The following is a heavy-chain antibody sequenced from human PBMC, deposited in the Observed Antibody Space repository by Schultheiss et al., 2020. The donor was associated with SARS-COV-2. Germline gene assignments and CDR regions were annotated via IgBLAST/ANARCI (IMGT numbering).Heavy chain of an antibody. V-gene: IGHV4-34*01. CDR3: ARDRVGFSVVAAPYYYYGMDV. D-gene: IGHD2-15*01. CDR2: INHSGST. Sequence: GSLRLSCAASGFTFSTYVMSWVRQPPGKGLEWIGEINHSGSTNYNPSLKSRVTISVDTSKNQFSLKLSSVTAADTAVYYCARDRVGFSVVAAPYYYYGMDVWGQGTTVTVSS. J-gene: IGHJ6*02. CDR1: GFTFSTYV.